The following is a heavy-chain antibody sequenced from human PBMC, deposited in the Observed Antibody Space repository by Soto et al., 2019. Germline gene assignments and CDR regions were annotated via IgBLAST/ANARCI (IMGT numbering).Heavy chain of an antibody. J-gene: IGHJ6*02. Sequence: PSETLSLTCTLPGGSISTYFWSWIRQPALGGLQRIGLIYATGSTNYNPSLKSRVTMSLETSRKQFSLKLSSVTAADTAVYYGAREGGYFDSSGSGVDHDNRVDVWGQGTTVTVSS. D-gene: IGHD3-22*01. V-gene: IGHV4-4*07. CDR3: AREGGYFDSSGSGVDHDNRVDV. CDR2: IYATGST. CDR1: GGSISTYF.